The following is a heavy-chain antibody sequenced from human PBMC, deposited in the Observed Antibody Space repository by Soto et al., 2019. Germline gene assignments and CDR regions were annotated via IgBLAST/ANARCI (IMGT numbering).Heavy chain of an antibody. Sequence: ASVKVSCKASGYTFTSYAMHWVRQAPGQRLEWMGWINAGNGNTKYSQKFQGRVTITRDTSASTAYMELSSLRSEDTAVYYCARGDGGYDYKSHRNPNGSFAYYYYDMDVWGKGTTVPVSS. J-gene: IGHJ6*03. CDR2: INAGNGNT. CDR1: GYTFTSYA. CDR3: ARGDGGYDYKSHRNPNGSFAYYYYDMDV. V-gene: IGHV1-3*01. D-gene: IGHD5-12*01.